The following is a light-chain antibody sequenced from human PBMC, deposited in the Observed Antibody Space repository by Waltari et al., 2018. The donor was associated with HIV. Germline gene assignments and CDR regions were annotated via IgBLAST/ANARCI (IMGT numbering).Light chain of an antibody. CDR1: SSDIGGYNL. CDR2: EVS. Sequence: QSALTQPASVSGSPGQSLPIPCTGTSSDIGGYNLVSWYQQHPGKAPKLMIYEVSKRPSGVSNRFSGSKSGNTASLTISGLQAEDEADYYCCAYAGSTTYVIFGGGTKLTVL. CDR3: CAYAGSTTYVI. V-gene: IGLV2-23*02. J-gene: IGLJ2*01.